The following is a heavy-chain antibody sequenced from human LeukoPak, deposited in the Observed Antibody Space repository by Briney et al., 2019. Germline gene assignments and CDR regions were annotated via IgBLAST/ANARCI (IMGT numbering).Heavy chain of an antibody. J-gene: IGHJ3*02. CDR1: GYTFSSYV. Sequence: GGSLRLSRAASGYTFSSYVINWVRQTPGKGLEWVSGIGGSGVSTYYADSVKGRFTISRDNSKNTLYLQMNSLRAEDTAVYYCAKQSGSSSFDAFDIWGQGTLVTVSS. D-gene: IGHD1-26*01. CDR3: AKQSGSSSFDAFDI. CDR2: IGGSGVST. V-gene: IGHV3-23*01.